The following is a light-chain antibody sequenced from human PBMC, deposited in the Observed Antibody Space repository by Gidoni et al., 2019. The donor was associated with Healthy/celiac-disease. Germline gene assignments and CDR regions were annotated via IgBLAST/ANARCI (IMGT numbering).Light chain of an antibody. CDR1: SSDVGGYTY. J-gene: IGLJ3*02. V-gene: IGLV2-14*01. CDR2: DVS. Sequence: QSALTQPASVSGSPGQEITISFTGTSSDVGGYTYVSWYQQHPGKAPNLMIYDVSNRPSGVSNRFSGSKSGNTASLTISGLQAEDEADYYCSSYTSSSTLVFGGGTKLTVL. CDR3: SSYTSSSTLV.